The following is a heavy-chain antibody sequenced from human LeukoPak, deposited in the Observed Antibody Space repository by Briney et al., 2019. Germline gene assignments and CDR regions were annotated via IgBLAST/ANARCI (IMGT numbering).Heavy chain of an antibody. CDR2: INSDGSST. CDR3: ARDGTLVRGVIDY. J-gene: IGHJ4*02. Sequence: GGSLRLSCAASGFTFSSYAMSWVRQAPGKGLVWVSRINSDGSSTSYADSVKGRFTISRDNAKNTLYLQMNSLRAEDTAVYYCARDGTLVRGVIDYWGQGILVTVSP. CDR1: GFTFSSYA. D-gene: IGHD3-10*01. V-gene: IGHV3-74*01.